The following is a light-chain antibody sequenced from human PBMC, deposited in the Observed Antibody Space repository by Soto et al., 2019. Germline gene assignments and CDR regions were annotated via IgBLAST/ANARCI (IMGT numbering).Light chain of an antibody. CDR3: KQYHSYSGT. CDR2: DAS. Sequence: DIPLTQSPSTLSASVGDSVTITCRASQSISSWLAWYQQKPGKAPKVLIYDASNLESGVPSRFSGSGSGTEFTLTISSLQPDDFASYYCKQYHSYSGTFGQGTKVDIK. CDR1: QSISSW. J-gene: IGKJ1*01. V-gene: IGKV1-5*01.